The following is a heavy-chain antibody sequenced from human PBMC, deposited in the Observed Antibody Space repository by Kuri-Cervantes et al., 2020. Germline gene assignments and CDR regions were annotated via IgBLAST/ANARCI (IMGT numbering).Heavy chain of an antibody. Sequence: GSLRLSCTVSGGSISSSSYYWGWIRQPPGKGLEWIGSIYYSGSTYYNPSLKSRVTISVDTSKNQFSLKLSSVTAADTAVYYCARGAFHAGGRGMDVWGQGTTVTVSS. J-gene: IGHJ6*02. CDR2: IYYSGST. D-gene: IGHD3-16*01. CDR1: GGSISSSSYY. V-gene: IGHV4-39*07. CDR3: ARGAFHAGGRGMDV.